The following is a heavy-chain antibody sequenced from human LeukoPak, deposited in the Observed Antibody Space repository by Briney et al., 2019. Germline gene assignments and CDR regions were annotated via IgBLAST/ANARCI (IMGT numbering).Heavy chain of an antibody. CDR1: GGSFSGYY. J-gene: IGHJ4*02. V-gene: IGHV4-34*01. Sequence: SETLSLTCAVYGGSFSGYYWSWIRQPPGKGLEWIGEINHSGSTNYNPSLKSRVTISVDTSKNQFSLNLNSVTAADTAVYYCARRYCGGGSCYSGFDYWGQGTLVTVSS. CDR3: ARRYCGGGSCYSGFDY. D-gene: IGHD2-15*01. CDR2: INHSGST.